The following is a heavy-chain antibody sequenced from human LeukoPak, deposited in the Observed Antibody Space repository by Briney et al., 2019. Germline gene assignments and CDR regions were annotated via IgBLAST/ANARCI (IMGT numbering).Heavy chain of an antibody. V-gene: IGHV1-18*01. D-gene: IGHD3-3*01. CDR3: ARDISEWLSHNWFDP. CDR2: ISAYNGNT. Sequence: ASVKVSCKASGGTFSSYAISWVRQAPGQGLEWMGWISAYNGNTNYAQKLQGRVTMTTDTSTSTAYMELRSLRSDDTAVYYCARDISEWLSHNWFDPWGQGTLVTVSS. J-gene: IGHJ5*02. CDR1: GGTFSSYA.